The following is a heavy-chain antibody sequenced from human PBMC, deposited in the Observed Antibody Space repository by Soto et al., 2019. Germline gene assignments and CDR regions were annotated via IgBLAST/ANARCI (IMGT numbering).Heavy chain of an antibody. V-gene: IGHV1-8*01. J-gene: IGHJ4*02. CDR2: MNPNTGNS. Sequence: AAPLNVSWKPSVYCPSSYRVCRRIQATGQVLGWMGWMNPNTGNSGYARKFQGRVTMTSDIFISTAHMELCSLRSEDTAVYYCARRAETNGWNGFGADKYFFDFWGQGTSVTVSS. D-gene: IGHD1-1*01. CDR3: ARRAETNGWNGFGADKYFFDF. CDR1: VYCPSSYR.